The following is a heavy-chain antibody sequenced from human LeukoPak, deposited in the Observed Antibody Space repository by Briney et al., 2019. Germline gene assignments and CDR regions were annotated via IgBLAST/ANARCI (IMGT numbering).Heavy chain of an antibody. J-gene: IGHJ4*02. D-gene: IGHD3-16*01. CDR3: AREVWGSIDY. Sequence: SETLSLTCTVSGGSISSYYWSWIRQPPGMGLEWIGYIYYSGSTNYNPSLKSRVTISVDTSKNQFSLKLSSVTAADTAVYYCAREVWGSIDYWGQGTLVTVSS. CDR1: GGSISSYY. V-gene: IGHV4-59*01. CDR2: IYYSGST.